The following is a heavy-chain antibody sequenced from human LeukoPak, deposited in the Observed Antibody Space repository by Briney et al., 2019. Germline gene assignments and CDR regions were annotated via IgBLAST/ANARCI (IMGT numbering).Heavy chain of an antibody. D-gene: IGHD2-15*01. CDR3: ATEDVVVVAATLDY. Sequence: SVKVSCKASGGTFSSYAISWVRQAPGQGLEWMVRIIPIFGTANYAQKFQGRVTITTDESTSTAYMELSSLRSEDTAVYYCATEDVVVVAATLDYWGQGTLVTVSS. V-gene: IGHV1-69*05. CDR2: IIPIFGTA. CDR1: GGTFSSYA. J-gene: IGHJ4*02.